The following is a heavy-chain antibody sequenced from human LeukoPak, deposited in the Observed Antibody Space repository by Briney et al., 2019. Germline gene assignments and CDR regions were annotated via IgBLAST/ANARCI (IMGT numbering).Heavy chain of an antibody. Sequence: PGGSLRLSCAASGSTFITYAMNWVRQAPGKGLEWVSAISGTGSSTYYADSVKGRFTISRDNSKNTLYLQMNSLRAEDTALYYCARGGTMYYGSGNFDYWGQGTLVTVSS. V-gene: IGHV3-23*01. CDR2: ISGTGSST. D-gene: IGHD3-10*01. CDR1: GSTFITYA. CDR3: ARGGTMYYGSGNFDY. J-gene: IGHJ4*02.